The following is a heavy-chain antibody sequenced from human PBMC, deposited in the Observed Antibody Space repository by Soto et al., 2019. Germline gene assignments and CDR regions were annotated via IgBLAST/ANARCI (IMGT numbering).Heavy chain of an antibody. V-gene: IGHV1-18*01. Sequence: QVQLVQSGAEVKRPGASVNVSCKASGYTFTTYNINWVRQAPGQGLEWMGWISTFNGETNYAQNLHGRVSLPTDTSTTTAYMEVRTLRSDDTAVYYCARGAYTHDFDSWGQGSLVTVSS. CDR3: ARGAYTHDFDS. D-gene: IGHD5-18*01. CDR2: ISTFNGET. J-gene: IGHJ4*02. CDR1: GYTFTTYN.